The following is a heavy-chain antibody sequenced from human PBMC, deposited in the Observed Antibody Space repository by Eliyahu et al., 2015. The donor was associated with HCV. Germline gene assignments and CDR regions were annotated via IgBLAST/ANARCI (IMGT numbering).Heavy chain of an antibody. J-gene: IGHJ6*02. D-gene: IGHD6-13*01. CDR2: IIPIFGTA. V-gene: IGHV1-69*01. CDR3: ARALLSAAGPTVYYYYYYGMDV. CDR1: GGTFSSYA. Sequence: EVKKPGSSVKVSCKASGGTFSSYAISWVRQAPGQGLEWMGGIIPIFGTANYAQKFQGRVTITAAESTSTAYMELSSLRSEDTAVYYCARALLSAAGPTVYYYYYYGMDVWGQGTTVTVSS.